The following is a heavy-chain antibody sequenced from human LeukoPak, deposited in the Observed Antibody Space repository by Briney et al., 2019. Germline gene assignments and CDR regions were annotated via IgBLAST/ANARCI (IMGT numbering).Heavy chain of an antibody. V-gene: IGHV3-23*01. CDR1: GFTFTSYA. CDR3: AKPRADIPATVFDS. CDR2: ITGNGVNT. D-gene: IGHD2-2*02. J-gene: IGHJ4*02. Sequence: PGGSVRLSCATSGFTFTSYAMNWVHQAPGKGLEWVAAITGNGVNTYYADSVKGRFTISSDPSKNTLFLQMHSLRADDTAVYYCAKPRADIPATVFDSWGQGALVTVSS.